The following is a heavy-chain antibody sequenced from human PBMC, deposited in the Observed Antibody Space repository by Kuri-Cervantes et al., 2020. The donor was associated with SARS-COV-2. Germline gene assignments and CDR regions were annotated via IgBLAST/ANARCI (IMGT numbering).Heavy chain of an antibody. CDR1: GFTFSDYY. V-gene: IGHV3-11*04. CDR2: ISSSGSTI. CDR3: ARSYDSSGYYYSGSAYYFDY. Sequence: GESLKISCAASGFTFSDYYMSWIRQAPGKGLEWVSYISSSGSTIYYADSVKGRFTISRDNAKNSLYLQMNCLRAEDTAVYYCARSYDSSGYYYSGSAYYFDYWGQGTLVTVSS. J-gene: IGHJ4*02. D-gene: IGHD3-22*01.